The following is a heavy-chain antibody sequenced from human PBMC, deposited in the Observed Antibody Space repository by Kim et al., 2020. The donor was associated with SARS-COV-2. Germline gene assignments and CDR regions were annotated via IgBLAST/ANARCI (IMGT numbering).Heavy chain of an antibody. V-gene: IGHV1-58*02. CDR2: IVVGSGNT. CDR1: GFTFTSSA. CDR3: AADIGLSSSWFYYYYYYGMDV. J-gene: IGHJ6*02. Sequence: SVKVSCKASGFTFTSSAMQWVRQARGQRLEWIGWIVVGSGNTNYAQKFQERVTITRDMSTSTAYMELSSLRSEDTAVYYCAADIGLSSSWFYYYYYYGMDVWGQGTTVTVSS. D-gene: IGHD6-13*01.